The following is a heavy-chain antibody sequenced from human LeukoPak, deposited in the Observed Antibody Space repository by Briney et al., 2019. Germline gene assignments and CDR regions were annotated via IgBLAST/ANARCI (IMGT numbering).Heavy chain of an antibody. CDR2: IYYSGST. CDR3: ASRSLGRGKRGIFSAVAALGRYGFDY. J-gene: IGHJ4*02. Sequence: SETLSLTCTVSGASISSNSYYWGWIRQPPGKGLEWIGTIYYSGSTYYNPSLKSRVTISVDTSKNQFSLKLSSVTAADTAVYYCASRSLGRGKRGIFSAVAALGRYGFDYWGQGTLVTVSS. D-gene: IGHD6-19*01. V-gene: IGHV4-39*01. CDR1: GASISSNSYY.